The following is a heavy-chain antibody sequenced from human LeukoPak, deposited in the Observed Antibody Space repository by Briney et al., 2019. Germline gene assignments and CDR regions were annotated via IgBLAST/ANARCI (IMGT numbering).Heavy chain of an antibody. V-gene: IGHV3-48*01. CDR3: ARWGYSSGWYEEAVGY. J-gene: IGHJ4*02. CDR2: ISSSSSTI. Sequence: GGSLRLSCAASGFTFSSYSMNWVRQAPGKGLEWVSYISSSSSTIYYADSVKGRSTISRDNAKNSLYLQMNSLRAEDTAVYYCARWGYSSGWYEEAVGYWGQGTLVTVSS. CDR1: GFTFSSYS. D-gene: IGHD6-19*01.